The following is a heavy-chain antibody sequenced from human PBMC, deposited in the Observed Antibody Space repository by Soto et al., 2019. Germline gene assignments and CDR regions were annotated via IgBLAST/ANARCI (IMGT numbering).Heavy chain of an antibody. J-gene: IGHJ4*02. CDR3: ARGGNVVVVTAALDY. CDR1: GDTFTDYY. Sequence: QVQLVQSGAEVKKPGASVKVSCKASGDTFTDYYIHWVRQAPGQGLEWMGTVNPSGGHTTYAQHFLGRMTMTRDTSTSTLYMALTRLTSEDTGVYYCARGGNVVVVTAALDYWGQGTLVTVSS. CDR2: VNPSGGHT. V-gene: IGHV1-46*01. D-gene: IGHD2-21*02.